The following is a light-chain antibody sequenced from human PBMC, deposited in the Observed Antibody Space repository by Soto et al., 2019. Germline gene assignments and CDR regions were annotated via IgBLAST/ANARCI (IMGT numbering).Light chain of an antibody. CDR3: AAWDDSLNGRV. J-gene: IGLJ1*01. V-gene: IGLV1-44*01. CDR1: SSNIGSNT. Sequence: QAVVTQPPSASGTPGPRVTISCSGSSSNIGSNTVNWYQQLPGTAPKLLIYSNNQRPSGVPDRFSGSKSGTSASLAISGLQSEDEADYYCAAWDDSLNGRVFGTGTKVTVL. CDR2: SNN.